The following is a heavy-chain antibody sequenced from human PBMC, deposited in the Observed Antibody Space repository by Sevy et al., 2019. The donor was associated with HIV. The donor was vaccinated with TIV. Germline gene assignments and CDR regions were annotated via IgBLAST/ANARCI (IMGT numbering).Heavy chain of an antibody. CDR2: ISYDGSNK. CDR3: AKDQGGYSFGLPGYYYYGMTS. V-gene: IGHV3-30*18. CDR1: GFTFSSYG. D-gene: IGHD5-18*01. Sequence: GGFLRLSCAASGFTFSSYGMHWVRQAPGKGLEWVAVISYDGSNKYYADSVKGRFTISRDNSKNTLSLQMNSLRAEDTVVYYCAKDQGGYSFGLPGYYYYGMTSGAKGPRSPSP. J-gene: IGHJ6*02.